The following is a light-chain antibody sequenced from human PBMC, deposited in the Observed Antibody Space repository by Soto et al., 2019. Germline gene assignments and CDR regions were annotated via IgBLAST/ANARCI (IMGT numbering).Light chain of an antibody. CDR1: SSDVGGYND. Sequence: QSALTQPASASGSPGQSVAISCTGTSSDVGGYNDVSWYQQHPGKAPKLMIYEVTERPSGVPDRFSGSKSGNTASLTVSGLQADDEADYYCSSKAGSNNLGVVFGGGTKLTVL. J-gene: IGLJ2*01. V-gene: IGLV2-8*01. CDR2: EVT. CDR3: SSKAGSNNLGVV.